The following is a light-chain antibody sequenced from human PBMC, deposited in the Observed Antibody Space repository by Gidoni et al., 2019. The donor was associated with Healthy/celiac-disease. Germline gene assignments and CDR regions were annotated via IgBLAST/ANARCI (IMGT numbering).Light chain of an antibody. CDR3: QQRSNGSPYS. CDR2: DAS. J-gene: IGKJ2*03. CDR1: QSVSSY. Sequence: IVLTQSPATLSLSPGERATLSCRASQSVSSYLAWYQQKPGQAPRLLIYDASNRATGSPARFSGSGAGTDFTLTISSREPEDFAVDYCQQRSNGSPYSFGQGTKLEIK. V-gene: IGKV3-11*01.